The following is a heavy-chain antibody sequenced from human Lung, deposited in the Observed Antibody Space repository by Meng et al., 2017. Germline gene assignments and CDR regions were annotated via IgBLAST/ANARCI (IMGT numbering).Heavy chain of an antibody. V-gene: IGHV1-69*10. CDR1: GGIFTRYA. CDR3: ARGTVATSGPQFYYYAVDV. D-gene: IGHD1-1*01. J-gene: IGHJ6*02. Sequence: SVKVSCKASGGIFTRYAFSWVRQAPGQGLEWMGGYIPVLGIANYAQKFQGRVTITADTATATAYMELSNLRSEDTAFYYCARGTVATSGPQFYYYAVDVWGQGTTVTVSS. CDR2: YIPVLGIA.